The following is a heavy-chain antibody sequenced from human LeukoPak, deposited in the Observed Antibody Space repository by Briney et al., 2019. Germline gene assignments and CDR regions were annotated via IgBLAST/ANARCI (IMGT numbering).Heavy chain of an antibody. J-gene: IGHJ3*02. D-gene: IGHD1-26*01. V-gene: IGHV5-51*01. CDR2: IYPGDSDT. CDR1: GYTFTSYW. CDR3: ARWELTNAFDI. Sequence: KVSCKASGYTFTSYWIGWVRQMPGKGLEWMGIIYPGDSDTRYSPSFQGQVTISADKSISTAYLQWSSLKASDTAMYYCARWELTNAFDIWGQGTMVTVSS.